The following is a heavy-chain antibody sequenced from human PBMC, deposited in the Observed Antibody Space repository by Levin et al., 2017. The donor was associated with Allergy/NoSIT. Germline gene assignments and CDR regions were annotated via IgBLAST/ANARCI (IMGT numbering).Heavy chain of an antibody. Sequence: PGGSLRLSCAASGFTFSSYAMSWVRQAPGKGLEWVSAISGSGGSTYYADSVKGRFTISRDNSKNTLYLQMNSLRAEDTAVYYCAKGADIVVVPAAMGGEFDYWGQGTLVTVSS. J-gene: IGHJ4*02. V-gene: IGHV3-23*01. CDR2: ISGSGGST. CDR3: AKGADIVVVPAAMGGEFDY. CDR1: GFTFSSYA. D-gene: IGHD2-2*01.